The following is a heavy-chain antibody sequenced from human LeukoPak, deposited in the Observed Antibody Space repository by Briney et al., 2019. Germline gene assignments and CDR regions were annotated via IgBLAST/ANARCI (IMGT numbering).Heavy chain of an antibody. Sequence: TPSETLSLTCTVSGYSISSGYFWGWIRQPPGKGLEWIGTIYNSGSTYYNASLESRVTISVDTSKNQFSLKLSSVTAADTAVYYCARAYSSSWYFNWFDPWGQGTLVTVSS. D-gene: IGHD6-13*01. CDR3: ARAYSSSWYFNWFDP. V-gene: IGHV4-38-2*02. CDR2: IYNSGST. J-gene: IGHJ5*02. CDR1: GYSISSGYF.